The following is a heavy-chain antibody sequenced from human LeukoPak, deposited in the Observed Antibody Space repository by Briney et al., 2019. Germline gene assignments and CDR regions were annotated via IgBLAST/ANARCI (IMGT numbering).Heavy chain of an antibody. CDR1: GFTFSGYG. Sequence: AGGSLRLSCAASGFTFSGYGMHWVRQAPGKGLEWVAFIRYDGSNKYYADSVKGRFTISRDNSKNTLYLQMNSLRAEDTAVYYCARPDSSGYFPFGYWGQGTLVTVSS. J-gene: IGHJ4*02. CDR3: ARPDSSGYFPFGY. V-gene: IGHV3-30*02. D-gene: IGHD3-22*01. CDR2: IRYDGSNK.